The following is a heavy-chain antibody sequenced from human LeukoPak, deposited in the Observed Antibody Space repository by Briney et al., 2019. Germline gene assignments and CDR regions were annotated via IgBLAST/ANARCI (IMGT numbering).Heavy chain of an antibody. Sequence: GGSLRLSCAASGFTFSTYAMNWVRQVPGKGLEWVSGISNTAGFTYYADSVKGRFTIYRDNSKNTLYLQLNSLRAEDTAVYYCAKSNYYCSDSCQPDDAFDVWGQGTMVTVSS. CDR3: AKSNYYCSDSCQPDDAFDV. J-gene: IGHJ3*01. CDR2: ISNTAGFT. V-gene: IGHV3-23*01. CDR1: GFTFSTYA. D-gene: IGHD2-15*01.